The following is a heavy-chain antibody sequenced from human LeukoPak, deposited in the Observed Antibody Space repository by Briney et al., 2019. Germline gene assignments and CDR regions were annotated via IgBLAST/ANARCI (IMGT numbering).Heavy chain of an antibody. CDR2: IYYSEST. D-gene: IGHD3-10*01. CDR1: GGSISSYY. V-gene: IGHV4-59*01. CDR3: ARDGNAGYGSGSYYRWSFDY. J-gene: IGHJ4*02. Sequence: SETLSLTCTVSGGSISSYYWSWIRQPPGKGLEWIGYIYYSESTNYNPSLKSRVTISVDTSKNQFSLKLSSVTAADTAVYYCARDGNAGYGSGSYYRWSFDYWGQGTLVTVSS.